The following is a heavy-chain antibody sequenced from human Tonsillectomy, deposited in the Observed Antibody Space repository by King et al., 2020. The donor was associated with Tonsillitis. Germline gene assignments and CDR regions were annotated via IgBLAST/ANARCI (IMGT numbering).Heavy chain of an antibody. D-gene: IGHD6-6*01. CDR3: AKDIAARPYRFDY. Sequence: VQLVESGGGLVQPGGSLRLSCAASGFTFSSYAMSWVRQAPGKGLEWVSAISGSGGSTYYADSVKGRFTISRDNAKNTLDLQMNSLRAEDTAVYYCAKDIAARPYRFDYWGQGTLVTVSS. V-gene: IGHV3-23*04. J-gene: IGHJ4*02. CDR2: ISGSGGST. CDR1: GFTFSSYA.